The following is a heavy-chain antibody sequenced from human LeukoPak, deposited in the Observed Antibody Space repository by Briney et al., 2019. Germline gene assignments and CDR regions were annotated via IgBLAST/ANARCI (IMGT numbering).Heavy chain of an antibody. CDR1: GFTFSSYS. V-gene: IGHV3-21*01. CDR2: ISSSSSYI. J-gene: IGHJ3*02. Sequence: GSLRLSCAASGFTFSSYSMNWVRQAPGKGLEWVSSISSSSSYIYYADSVKGRFTIPRDNAKSSLYLQMNSLRAEDTAVYYCARDVLWFGELLLSGAFDIWGQGTMVTASS. D-gene: IGHD3-10*01. CDR3: ARDVLWFGELLLSGAFDI.